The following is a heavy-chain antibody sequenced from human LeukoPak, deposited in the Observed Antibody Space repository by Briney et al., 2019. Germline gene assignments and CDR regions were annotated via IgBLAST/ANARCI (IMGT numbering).Heavy chain of an antibody. D-gene: IGHD6-25*01. Sequence: PSGTLSLTCAVSGGSISSSNWWSWVRQPPGKGLEWIGEIYHSGSTNYNPSLKSRVTISVDKSKNQFSLKLSSVTAADTAVYYCARRDSSDIWYYYYGMDVWGQGTTVTVSS. CDR1: GGSISSSNW. J-gene: IGHJ6*02. CDR2: IYHSGST. CDR3: ARRDSSDIWYYYYGMDV. V-gene: IGHV4-4*02.